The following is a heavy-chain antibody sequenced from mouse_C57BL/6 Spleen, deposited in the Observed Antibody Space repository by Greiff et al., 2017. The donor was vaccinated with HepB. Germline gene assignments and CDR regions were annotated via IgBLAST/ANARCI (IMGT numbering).Heavy chain of an antibody. CDR2: IYWDDDK. CDR3: ARSLTTVVARWYFDV. V-gene: IGHV8-12*01. D-gene: IGHD1-1*01. CDR1: GFSLSTSGMG. Sequence: QVTLKVSGPGILQSSQTLSLTCSFSGFSLSTSGMGVSWLRQPSGKGLEWLDHIYWDDDKRYNPSLKSRLTISKDTSRNQVFLKITSVDTADTAAYYCARSLTTVVARWYFDVWGTGTTVTVSS. J-gene: IGHJ1*03.